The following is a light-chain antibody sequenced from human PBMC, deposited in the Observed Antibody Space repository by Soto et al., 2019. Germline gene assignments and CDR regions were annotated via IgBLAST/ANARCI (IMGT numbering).Light chain of an antibody. J-gene: IGLJ3*02. CDR1: SSDVGGYDH. CDR2: GVS. CDR3: SSYAGNYNGV. V-gene: IGLV2-8*01. Sequence: QSALTQPPSASGSPGQSVTISCSGTSSDVGGYDHVSWFQQHPGKAPKVIISGVSKRPSGVPDRFSGSKSGSTASLTVSGLQAEDEADYYCSSYAGNYNGVFGGGTKLTLL.